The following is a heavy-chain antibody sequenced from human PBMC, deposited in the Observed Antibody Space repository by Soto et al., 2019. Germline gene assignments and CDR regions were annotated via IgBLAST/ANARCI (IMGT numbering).Heavy chain of an antibody. Sequence: PGGSLRLSCAASGFTFSSYAMHWVRQAPGKGLEWVAVISYDGSNKYYADSVKGRFTISRDNSKNTLYLQMNSLRAEDTAVYYCARLGIAAAGITFYYYYGMDVWGQGTTVTVSS. D-gene: IGHD6-13*01. V-gene: IGHV3-30-3*01. CDR2: ISYDGSNK. CDR3: ARLGIAAAGITFYYYYGMDV. CDR1: GFTFSSYA. J-gene: IGHJ6*02.